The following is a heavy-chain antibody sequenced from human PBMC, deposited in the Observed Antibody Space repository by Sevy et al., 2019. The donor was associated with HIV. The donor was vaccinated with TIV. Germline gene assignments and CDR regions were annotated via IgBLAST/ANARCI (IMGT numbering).Heavy chain of an antibody. J-gene: IGHJ4*02. CDR2: ISSSGGSV. Sequence: GGSLRLSCAASGFTFISYAVSWVRQAPGKGLEGVSSISSSGGSVYYAYSVKGRFTISRDNSKKMVDLEMNSLRAEDTACYYCVSVALAGFDYWGPGTLVTVSS. CDR1: GFTFISYA. CDR3: VSVALAGFDY. D-gene: IGHD6-19*01. V-gene: IGHV3-23*01.